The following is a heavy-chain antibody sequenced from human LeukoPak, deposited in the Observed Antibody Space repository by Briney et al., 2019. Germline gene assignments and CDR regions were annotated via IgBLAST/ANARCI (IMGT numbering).Heavy chain of an antibody. CDR2: ISAYNGNT. D-gene: IGHD3-9*01. Sequence: ASVKVSCKASGYTFTSYGISWVRQAPGQGLEWMGWISAYNGNTNYAQKLQGRVTMTTDTSTSTAYMELRSLRSDDTAVYYCARGQILRYFDWLPRPYNWFDPWGQGTLVTVSS. CDR3: ARGQILRYFDWLPRPYNWFDP. V-gene: IGHV1-18*01. CDR1: GYTFTSYG. J-gene: IGHJ5*02.